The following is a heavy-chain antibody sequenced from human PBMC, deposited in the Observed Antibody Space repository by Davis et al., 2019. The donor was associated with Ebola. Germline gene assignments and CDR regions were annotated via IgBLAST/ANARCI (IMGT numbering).Heavy chain of an antibody. J-gene: IGHJ6*04. V-gene: IGHV6-1*01. CDR3: ARGWLRSGLDV. CDR1: GVSLSVNSGG. CDR2: TYYSSKWYT. D-gene: IGHD5-12*01. Sequence: HPQTPSLTRAISGVSLSVNSGGWNWIRQSPSRGLEWLGRTYYSSKWYTGSAESVKSRINISPDTAKNQFSLHLNSVTPEDTAVYYCARGWLRSGLDVWGKGAAVIVSS.